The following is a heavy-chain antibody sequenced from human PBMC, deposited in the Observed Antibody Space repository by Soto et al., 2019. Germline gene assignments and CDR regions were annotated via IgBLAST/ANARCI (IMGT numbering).Heavy chain of an antibody. D-gene: IGHD6-13*01. CDR3: ARAGLGSSRYAFRYFDS. Sequence: ASVKVSCKASGYTFTSYYMHWVRPAPGQGLEWVGIIDPSGGSTSYAQKSQGRVTMTRDTSTSTVYMELSSLRSEDTAVYYCARAGLGSSRYAFRYFDSLVLFTLVTVSS. CDR1: GYTFTSYY. V-gene: IGHV1-46*01. CDR2: IDPSGGST. J-gene: IGHJ4*02.